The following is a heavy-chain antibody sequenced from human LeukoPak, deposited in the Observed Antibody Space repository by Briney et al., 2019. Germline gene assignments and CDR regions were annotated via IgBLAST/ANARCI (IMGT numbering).Heavy chain of an antibody. CDR3: ARGGGGEYLDWFDF. D-gene: IGHD4-17*01. Sequence: ASVKVSCKVSGYTLTELSMHWVRQAPGKGLEWMGGFDPEDGETIYAQKFQGRVTMTEDTSTDTAYMELSSLRSEDTAVYYCARGGGGEYLDWFDFWGQGTLVIVSS. J-gene: IGHJ5*01. CDR1: GYTLTELS. CDR2: FDPEDGET. V-gene: IGHV1-24*01.